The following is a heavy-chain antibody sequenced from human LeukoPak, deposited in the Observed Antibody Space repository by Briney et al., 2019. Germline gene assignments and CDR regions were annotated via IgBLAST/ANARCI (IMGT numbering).Heavy chain of an antibody. V-gene: IGHV3-11*04. CDR3: ARGFRRGYSYGYNFDY. D-gene: IGHD5-18*01. CDR2: ISSSGSTI. J-gene: IGHJ4*02. CDR1: GGSISSYY. Sequence: LSLTCTVSGGSISSYYWSWIRQAPGKGLEWVSYISSSGSTIYYADSVKGRFTISRDNAKNSLYLQMNSLRAEDTAVYYCARGFRRGYSYGYNFDYWGQGTLVTVSS.